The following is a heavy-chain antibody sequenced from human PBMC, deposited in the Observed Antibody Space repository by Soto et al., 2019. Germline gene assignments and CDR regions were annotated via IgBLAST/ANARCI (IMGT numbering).Heavy chain of an antibody. Sequence: GGSLRLSCAASGFTFSNYWMHWVRQAPGKGLVWVSRINGDGSYTSYADSVKGRFTISRDNAKNTLYLQMNSLSAEDTAVYYCASSTTRRTFQDPSSQGTLDIVSS. D-gene: IGHD1-1*01. V-gene: IGHV3-74*01. CDR3: ASSTTRRTFQDP. CDR1: GFTFSNYW. CDR2: INGDGSYT. J-gene: IGHJ5*02.